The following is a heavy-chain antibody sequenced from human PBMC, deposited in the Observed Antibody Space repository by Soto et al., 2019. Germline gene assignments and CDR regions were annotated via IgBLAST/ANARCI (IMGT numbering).Heavy chain of an antibody. D-gene: IGHD2-2*01. Sequence: GESLKISCTGVGYSFTSYWIGWVRQMPGKGLEWMGIIYPGDSYTRYSPSFQGQVTILADKSITTAYLQRSSLKASDTAMYYCARGYCTTTICDPWFDPWGQGTLVTVSS. CDR2: IYPGDSYT. J-gene: IGHJ5*02. V-gene: IGHV5-51*01. CDR3: ARGYCTTTICDPWFDP. CDR1: GYSFTSYW.